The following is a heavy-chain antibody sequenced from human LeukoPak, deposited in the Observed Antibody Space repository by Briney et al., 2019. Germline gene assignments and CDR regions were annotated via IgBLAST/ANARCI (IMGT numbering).Heavy chain of an antibody. CDR2: IKQDGTEK. CDR3: ARDVLVRPLRYYFDF. CDR1: GFTFTTYW. D-gene: IGHD1-1*01. Sequence: GGSLRLSCAASGFTFTTYWMSWVRQPPGKGLEWVANIKQDGTEKYYVDSVKGRFTTSRDNTKNSLYLQMNSLRAEDTGVYYCARDVLVRPLRYYFDFWGQGALVTVSS. J-gene: IGHJ4*02. V-gene: IGHV3-7*01.